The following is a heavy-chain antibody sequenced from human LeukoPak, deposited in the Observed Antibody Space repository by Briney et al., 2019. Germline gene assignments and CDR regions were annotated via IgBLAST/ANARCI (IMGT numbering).Heavy chain of an antibody. CDR2: INPNSGGT. Sequence: ASVKVSCKASAYTFTGYYMHWVRQAPGQGLEWMGWINPNSGGTNHAQKFQGRVTMTRDTSISPAYMELSRLRSDDTAVYYCTTYYYDSSGYYYPYYFDYWGQGTLVTVSS. CDR1: AYTFTGYY. J-gene: IGHJ4*02. CDR3: TTYYYDSSGYYYPYYFDY. D-gene: IGHD3-22*01. V-gene: IGHV1-2*02.